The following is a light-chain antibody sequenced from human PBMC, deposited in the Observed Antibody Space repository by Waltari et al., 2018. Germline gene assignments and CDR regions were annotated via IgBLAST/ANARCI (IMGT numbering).Light chain of an antibody. CDR3: QQHGTLPAT. CDR2: RAS. Sequence: IVLTQSPRTASLSPGERVTLSCRASQSVVSSSLAWYQQKPGQAPRLVIYRASRRATGIPDRFSGSGSGTDFSLTISRLEPEDFAVYYCQQHGTLPATFGQGTKVEIK. V-gene: IGKV3-20*01. CDR1: QSVVSSS. J-gene: IGKJ1*01.